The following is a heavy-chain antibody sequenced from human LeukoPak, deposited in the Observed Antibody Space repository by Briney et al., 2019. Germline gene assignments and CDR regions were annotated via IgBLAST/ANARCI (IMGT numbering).Heavy chain of an antibody. J-gene: IGHJ6*03. Sequence: PSETLSLTCTVSGGSISSGSYYWSWIRQPPGKGLEWIVYIYYSGSTNYNPSLKSRVTISVDTSKNQFSLKLSSVTAADTAVYYCARDRGTMVRGVPYYYYMDVWGKGTTVTVSS. CDR1: GGSISSGSYY. CDR3: ARDRGTMVRGVPYYYYMDV. D-gene: IGHD3-10*01. V-gene: IGHV4-61*01. CDR2: IYYSGST.